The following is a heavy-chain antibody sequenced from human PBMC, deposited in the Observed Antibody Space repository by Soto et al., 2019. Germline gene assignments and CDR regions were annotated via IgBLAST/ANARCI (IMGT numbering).Heavy chain of an antibody. V-gene: IGHV3-23*01. CDR1: GFTFSSCA. D-gene: IGHD6-13*01. J-gene: IGHJ4*02. Sequence: PGGSLRLSCAASGFTFSSCAMTWVRQDPPKGLLWVSASICSSHKTFYAPSVKARFTISSDTSKNTLYLQMNSLSVADTAVYYFAKEQTYSSSWYFFDSWGQGTLVTVSS. CDR3: AKEQTYSSSWYFFDS. CDR2: SICSSHKT.